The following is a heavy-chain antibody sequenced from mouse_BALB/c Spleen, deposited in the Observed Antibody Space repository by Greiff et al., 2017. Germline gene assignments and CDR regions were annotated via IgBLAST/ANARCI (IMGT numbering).Heavy chain of an antibody. CDR2: INSNGGST. J-gene: IGHJ4*01. D-gene: IGHD2-2*01. CDR1: GFTFSSYG. CDR3: ARGYYGYDNYAMDY. Sequence: EVMLVESGGGLVQPGGSLKLSCAASGFTFSSYGMSWVRQTPDKRLELVATINSNGGSTYYPDSVKGRFTISRDNAKNTLYLQMSSLKSEDTAMYYCARGYYGYDNYAMDYWGQGTSVTVSS. V-gene: IGHV5-6-3*01.